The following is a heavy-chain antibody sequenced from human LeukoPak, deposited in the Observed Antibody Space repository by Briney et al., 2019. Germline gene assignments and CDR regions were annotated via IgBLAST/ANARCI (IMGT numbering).Heavy chain of an antibody. CDR3: AKLGYYDSSGYYIYLDY. Sequence: PGESLKISRKRSGYSFTSYWIGCVSQMPGKGMEWMGIIYPRDSHTRYSPAFQGQVTISADKSLSTAYLQWSSLKASDTAMYYCAKLGYYDSSGYYIYLDYWGQGTLVTVSS. CDR2: IYPRDSHT. D-gene: IGHD3-22*01. CDR1: GYSFTSYW. J-gene: IGHJ4*02. V-gene: IGHV5-51*01.